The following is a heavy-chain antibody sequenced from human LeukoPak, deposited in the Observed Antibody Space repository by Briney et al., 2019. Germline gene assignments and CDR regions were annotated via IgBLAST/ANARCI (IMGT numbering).Heavy chain of an antibody. Sequence: GASVKVSCKVSGYPFSAISMHWVRQAPGKGLEWMGGFDPEEGKTIYAQKFQGRVIMTEDTSTDTAYMEMTSLTSEDTAVYFCAIFGGNPLNWFDPWGPGTLVIVSS. D-gene: IGHD4-23*01. J-gene: IGHJ5*02. V-gene: IGHV1-24*01. CDR2: FDPEEGKT. CDR3: AIFGGNPLNWFDP. CDR1: GYPFSAIS.